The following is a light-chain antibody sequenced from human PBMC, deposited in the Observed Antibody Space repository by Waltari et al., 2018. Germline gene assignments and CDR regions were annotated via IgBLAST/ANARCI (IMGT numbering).Light chain of an antibody. J-gene: IGLJ1*01. Sequence: QAALTQPPSVSGSPGQSVTISCTGTSSDIGGYNYVSWYQQNPGKAPKLMICDVSKPPSGVSDGFSCSKSGNTASLTSSGLQAEDEADYYCSSYAGSNTFVFGAGTRLTVL. V-gene: IGLV2-11*01. CDR2: DVS. CDR1: SSDIGGYNY. CDR3: SSYAGSNTFV.